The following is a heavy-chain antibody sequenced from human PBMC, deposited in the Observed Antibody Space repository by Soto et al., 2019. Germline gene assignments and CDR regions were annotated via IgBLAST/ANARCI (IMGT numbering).Heavy chain of an antibody. Sequence: SETLSLTCTVSGGSISSSSYYWGWIRQPPGKGLEWIGSIYYSGSTYYNPSLKSRVTISVDTSKNQFSLKLSSVTAADTAVYYCARLHGGRSGGYFYWFAPSGQGTLVTGSS. CDR1: GGSISSSSYY. CDR2: IYYSGST. V-gene: IGHV4-39*01. D-gene: IGHD6-25*01. CDR3: ARLHGGRSGGYFYWFAP. J-gene: IGHJ5*02.